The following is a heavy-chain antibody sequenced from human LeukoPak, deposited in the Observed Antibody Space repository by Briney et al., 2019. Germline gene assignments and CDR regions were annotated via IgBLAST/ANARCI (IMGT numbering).Heavy chain of an antibody. CDR1: GGSISSNSYY. CDR3: ARVPLEYCSGGSCYSGDDY. V-gene: IGHV4-39*07. D-gene: IGHD2-15*01. J-gene: IGHJ4*02. Sequence: SETLSLTCAVSGGSISSNSYYWGWIRQPPGKGLEWIGSIYYSGSTYYNPSLKSRVTISVDTSKNQFSLKLSSVTAADTAVYYCARVPLEYCSGGSCYSGDDYWGQGTLVTVSS. CDR2: IYYSGST.